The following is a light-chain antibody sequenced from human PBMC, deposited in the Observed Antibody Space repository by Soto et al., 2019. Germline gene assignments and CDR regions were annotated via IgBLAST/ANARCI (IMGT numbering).Light chain of an antibody. CDR2: DNN. Sequence: QSVLTQPPSVSAARGQKVTISCSGSSSNIGNNYVSWYQQLPGTAPKLLIYDNNKRPSGIPDRFSGSKSGTSATLGITGLQTGDEADYYCGTCDSSLSAVVFGGGTKLTVL. J-gene: IGLJ2*01. CDR1: SSNIGNNY. V-gene: IGLV1-51*01. CDR3: GTCDSSLSAVV.